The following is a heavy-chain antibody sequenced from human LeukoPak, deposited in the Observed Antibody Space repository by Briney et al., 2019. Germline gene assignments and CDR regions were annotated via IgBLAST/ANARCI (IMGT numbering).Heavy chain of an antibody. CDR1: GYTFTSYD. CDR2: MNPNSGNT. D-gene: IGHD6-13*01. CDR3: ERGPGYSSSWYLFHWFDP. J-gene: IGHJ5*02. V-gene: IGHV1-8*01. Sequence: ASVKVSCKASGYTFTSYDINWVRQSTGQGLEWMGWMNPNSGNTGYAQKFQGRVTMTRNTSISTAYMELSSLRSEDTAVYYCERGPGYSSSWYLFHWFDPRGQGTLVTVYS.